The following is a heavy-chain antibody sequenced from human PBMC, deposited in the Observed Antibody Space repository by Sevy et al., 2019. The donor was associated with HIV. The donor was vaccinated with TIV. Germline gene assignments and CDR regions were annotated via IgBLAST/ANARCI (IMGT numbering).Heavy chain of an antibody. J-gene: IGHJ6*02. CDR3: TRTSYYYDSGSYYGMDV. V-gene: IGHV3-49*03. Sequence: GGSLRLSCTPSGFTSGDYILTWFRQAPGKGLEWVGFIRSKTYGGTIEYAASVKGRINISRDDSKNIAYLRMNSLKTEDTAVYYCTRTSYYYDSGSYYGMDVWGQGTTVTVSS. CDR2: IRSKTYGGTI. D-gene: IGHD3-10*01. CDR1: GFTSGDYI.